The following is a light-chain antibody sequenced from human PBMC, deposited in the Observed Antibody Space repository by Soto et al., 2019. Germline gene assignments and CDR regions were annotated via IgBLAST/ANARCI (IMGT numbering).Light chain of an antibody. CDR1: NSDIGAYDY. Sequence: QSALTQPASVSGSPGQSITISCSGTNSDIGAYDYVSWYQQHPGKPPKLIIYNVNNRPSGVSFRFSGSKSANTASLTISGLQTEDEADYYCSSYAGSSNVFGTGTKVTVL. J-gene: IGLJ1*01. CDR2: NVN. V-gene: IGLV2-14*03. CDR3: SSYAGSSNV.